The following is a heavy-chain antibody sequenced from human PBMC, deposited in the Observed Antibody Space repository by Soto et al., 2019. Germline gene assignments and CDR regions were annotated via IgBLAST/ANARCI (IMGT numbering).Heavy chain of an antibody. J-gene: IGHJ6*02. CDR3: ANAFCSGGRCYSLNGLNV. CDR1: GYIFTGYY. Sequence: GASVKVSCKASGYIFTGYYMHWVRQAPGQGLEWMGWINPNSGDTNYAQRFQGRVTMTSDASISTANMELSRLRSDDTAVYYCANAFCSGGRCYSLNGLNVWGQGTTVTVSS. CDR2: INPNSGDT. V-gene: IGHV1-2*02. D-gene: IGHD2-15*01.